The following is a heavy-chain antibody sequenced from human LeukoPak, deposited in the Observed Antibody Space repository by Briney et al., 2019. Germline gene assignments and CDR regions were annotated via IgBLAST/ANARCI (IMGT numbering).Heavy chain of an antibody. CDR1: GYTFTSYF. CDR3: AVSSSGDASFDY. V-gene: IGHV1-2*04. J-gene: IGHJ4*02. Sequence: ASVKVSCKASGYTFTSYFMHWVRQAPGQGLEWMGWINPNSGGTNYAQKFQGWVTMTRDTSISTAYMELSRLRSDDTAVYYCAVSSSGDASFDYWGQGTLVTVSS. CDR2: INPNSGGT. D-gene: IGHD6-6*01.